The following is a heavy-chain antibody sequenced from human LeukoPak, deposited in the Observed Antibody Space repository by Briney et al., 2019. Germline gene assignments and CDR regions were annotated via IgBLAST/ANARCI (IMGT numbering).Heavy chain of an antibody. D-gene: IGHD6-13*01. V-gene: IGHV3-30*03. Sequence: GGSLRLSCAASGFTFDDYGMSWVRQAPGKGLEWVAVIAYDGSNIYYADSVKGRFTISRDNSKNTLYLQMSSLRAEDTAVYFCARGAYSSSWLNFDYWGQGTLVTVSS. CDR2: IAYDGSNI. J-gene: IGHJ4*02. CDR3: ARGAYSSSWLNFDY. CDR1: GFTFDDYG.